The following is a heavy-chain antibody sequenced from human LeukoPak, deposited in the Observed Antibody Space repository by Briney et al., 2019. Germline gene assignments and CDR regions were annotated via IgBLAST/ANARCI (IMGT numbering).Heavy chain of an antibody. CDR3: AREREGVGARFDY. CDR2: VYTSGST. V-gene: IGHV4-61*02. D-gene: IGHD1-26*01. CDR1: GGSISSGTFY. Sequence: SSETLSLTCTVSGGSISSGTFYWSWIRQPAGKGLEWIGRVYTSGSTNYNPSLKSRVTISVDTSKNQFSLKLSSVTAADTAVYYCAREREGVGARFDYWGQGTLVTVSS. J-gene: IGHJ4*02.